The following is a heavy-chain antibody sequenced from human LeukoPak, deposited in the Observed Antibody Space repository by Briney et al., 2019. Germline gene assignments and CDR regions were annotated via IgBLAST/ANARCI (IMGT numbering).Heavy chain of an antibody. CDR3: ARGRLTAMDSFWLDP. V-gene: IGHV4-59*01. Sequence: SETLSLTCTVSGGSISSYYWSWIRQPPGKGLEWIGYIYYSGSTNYNPSLKSRVTISVDTSKNQFSLKLSSVTAADTAVYYCARGRLTAMDSFWLDPWGQGTLVTVSS. CDR1: GGSISSYY. D-gene: IGHD5-18*01. CDR2: IYYSGST. J-gene: IGHJ5*02.